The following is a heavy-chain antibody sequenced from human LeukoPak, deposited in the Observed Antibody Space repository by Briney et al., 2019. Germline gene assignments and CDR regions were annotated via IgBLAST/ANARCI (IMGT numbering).Heavy chain of an antibody. CDR2: ISSSSSFR. J-gene: IGHJ3*02. D-gene: IGHD3-10*01. CDR3: VYGADAFDI. Sequence: GGSLRLSCAASGFNFSSYSMNWVRQAPGKGLEWVSSISSSSSFRYYADSVKGRFTISRDNAKNSLYLQMNSLRAEDTAVYYCVYGADAFDIWGQGTMVTVSS. CDR1: GFNFSSYS. V-gene: IGHV3-21*01.